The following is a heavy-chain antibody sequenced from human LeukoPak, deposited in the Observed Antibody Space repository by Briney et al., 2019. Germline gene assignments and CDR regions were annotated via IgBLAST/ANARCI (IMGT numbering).Heavy chain of an antibody. CDR1: GFTFSSYA. D-gene: IGHD3-10*01. Sequence: GGSLRLSCAASGFTFSSYAMSWVRQAPGKGLEWVSAISGSGGSTYYADSVKGRFTISRDNSKNTLYLQMNSLRAEDTAVYYCAESSGSYYSADYWGQGTLVTVSS. J-gene: IGHJ4*02. CDR2: ISGSGGST. V-gene: IGHV3-23*01. CDR3: AESSGSYYSADY.